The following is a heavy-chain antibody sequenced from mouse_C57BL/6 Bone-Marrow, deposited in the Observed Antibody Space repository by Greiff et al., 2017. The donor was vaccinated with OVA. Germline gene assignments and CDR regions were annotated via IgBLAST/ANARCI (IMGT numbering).Heavy chain of an antibody. CDR1: GYTFTSYW. CDR2: IDPSDSYT. J-gene: IGHJ1*03. CDR3: ARMCYGSPYWYFDV. Sequence: QVQLQQPGAELVRPGTSVKLSCKASGYTFTSYWMHWVKQRPGQGLEWIGVIDPSDSYTNYNQKFKGKATLTVDTSSSTAYMQLSSLTSEDSAVYYCARMCYGSPYWYFDVWGTGTTVTVSS. V-gene: IGHV1-59*01. D-gene: IGHD1-1*01.